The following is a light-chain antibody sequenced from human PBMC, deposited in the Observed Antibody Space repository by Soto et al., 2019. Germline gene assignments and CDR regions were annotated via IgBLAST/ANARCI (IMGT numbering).Light chain of an antibody. CDR3: QQSYSTPPT. V-gene: IGKV1-39*01. J-gene: IGKJ4*01. Sequence: DIQMTQSPSSLSASVGDRVTITCRASQGISSYLNWYQQKPGKAPKLLIYAASSLQSGVPSRFSGSGSGTDFTLTISSLLPEDFATYYCQQSYSTPPTFGGGTKVEIK. CDR1: QGISSY. CDR2: AAS.